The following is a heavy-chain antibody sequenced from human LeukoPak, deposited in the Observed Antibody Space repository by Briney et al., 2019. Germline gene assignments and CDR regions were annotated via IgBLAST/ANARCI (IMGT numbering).Heavy chain of an antibody. V-gene: IGHV1-2*02. CDR3: ASYYYDSSGYYRAFDY. D-gene: IGHD3-22*01. Sequence: ASVKVSCKASGYTFTGCYIHWVRQAPGQGLEWMGWINPNSGGTKYAQNFQGRVTMTRDTSISTVYMELSRLRSDDTAVYYCASYYYDSSGYYRAFDYWGQGTLVTVSS. CDR2: INPNSGGT. J-gene: IGHJ4*02. CDR1: GYTFTGCY.